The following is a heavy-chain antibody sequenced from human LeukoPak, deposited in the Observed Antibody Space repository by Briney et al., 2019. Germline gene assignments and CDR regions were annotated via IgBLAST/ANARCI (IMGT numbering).Heavy chain of an antibody. J-gene: IGHJ5*02. CDR1: GFTLSSYA. D-gene: IGHD3-10*01. CDR2: ISGSGGST. CDR3: AKDYYYGSGSGNWFDP. V-gene: IGHV3-23*01. Sequence: GGSLRLSCAASGFTLSSYAMSWVRQAPGKGLEWVSAISGSGGSTYYADSVKGRFTISRDNSKNTLYLQMNSLRAEDTAVYYCAKDYYYGSGSGNWFDPWGQGTLVTVSS.